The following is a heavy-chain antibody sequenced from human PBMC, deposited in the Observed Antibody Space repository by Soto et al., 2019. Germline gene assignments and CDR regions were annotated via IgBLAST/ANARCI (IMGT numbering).Heavy chain of an antibody. V-gene: IGHV1-8*01. J-gene: IGHJ5*02. CDR2: MNPNSGNT. Sequence: GASVKVSCKASGYTFTSYDINWVRQATGQGLEWMGWMNPNSGNTGYAQKFQGRVTMTRNTSISTAYMELSSLRSEDTAVYYCARELPFWRGSGSYSSRWFDPWGQGTLVTVSS. D-gene: IGHD3-10*01. CDR3: ARELPFWRGSGSYSSRWFDP. CDR1: GYTFTSYD.